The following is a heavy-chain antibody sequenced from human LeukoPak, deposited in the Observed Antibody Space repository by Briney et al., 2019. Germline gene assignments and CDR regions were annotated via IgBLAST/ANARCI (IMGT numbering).Heavy chain of an antibody. V-gene: IGHV1-2*02. D-gene: IGHD2-21*02. CDR3: ASSNRIVVVTYQQDDAFDI. Sequence: ASVKVSCKASGYTFTGYYIHWVRQAPGQGLEWMGWINPNSGGTNYAQKFQGRVTMTRDTSISTAYMELSRLRSDDTAVYYCASSNRIVVVTYQQDDAFDIWGQGTMVTVSS. CDR1: GYTFTGYY. J-gene: IGHJ3*02. CDR2: INPNSGGT.